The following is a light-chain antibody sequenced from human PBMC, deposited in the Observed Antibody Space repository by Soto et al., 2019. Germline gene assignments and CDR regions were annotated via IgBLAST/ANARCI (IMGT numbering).Light chain of an antibody. Sequence: QAVVTQPPSLSGAPGQRVTISCTGSSSDIGAGSEVHWYQQLPGTAPKLLIFGSTNRPSGVPDRFSGSKSATSASLAITGLQAEDEADYYCQSYDNSLSAYVFGTGTKVIVL. J-gene: IGLJ1*01. CDR1: SSDIGAGSE. V-gene: IGLV1-40*01. CDR2: GST. CDR3: QSYDNSLSAYV.